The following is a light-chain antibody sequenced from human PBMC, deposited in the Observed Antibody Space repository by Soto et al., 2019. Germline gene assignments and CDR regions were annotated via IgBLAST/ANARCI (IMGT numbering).Light chain of an antibody. CDR1: SSNIGRNT. J-gene: IGLJ2*01. Sequence: QSVLTQPPSASGTPGQRITISCSGSSSNIGRNTVNWYRQLPGTAPKLLIYKNSQWPSGIPDRFSGSKSGTSASLAISGLQSADEADYYCAAWDDSMKDVVFGGGTQLTVL. CDR3: AAWDDSMKDVV. CDR2: KNS. V-gene: IGLV1-44*01.